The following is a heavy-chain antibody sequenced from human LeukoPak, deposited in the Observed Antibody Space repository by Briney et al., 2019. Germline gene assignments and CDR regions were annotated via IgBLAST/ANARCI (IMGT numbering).Heavy chain of an antibody. D-gene: IGHD3-3*01. V-gene: IGHV3-23*01. CDR3: AKVDKYFWSGLYYFDY. CDR2: ISGSGGST. Sequence: GGSLRLSCAASGFTFSSYSMKWIRQAPGKGLEWVSAISGSGGSTFYADSVKGRFTISRDNSKNTLYLQMISLRAEDTAVYYCAKVDKYFWSGLYYFDYWGQGTLVTVSS. CDR1: GFTFSSYS. J-gene: IGHJ4*02.